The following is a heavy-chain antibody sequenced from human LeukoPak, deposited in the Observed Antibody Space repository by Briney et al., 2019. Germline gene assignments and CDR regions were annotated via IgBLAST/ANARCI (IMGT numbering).Heavy chain of an antibody. Sequence: SETLSLTCTVSGGSISSSTYYWGWIRQPPGRGLEWIGSIYYSGSTYYNPSLKSRVTISVDTSKNQFSLKLSSVTAADTAVYYCARDSRPYYYYDSSGYYYGLRNAFDIWGQGTMVTVSS. V-gene: IGHV4-39*07. CDR3: ARDSRPYYYYDSSGYYYGLRNAFDI. D-gene: IGHD3-22*01. CDR2: IYYSGST. J-gene: IGHJ3*02. CDR1: GGSISSSTYY.